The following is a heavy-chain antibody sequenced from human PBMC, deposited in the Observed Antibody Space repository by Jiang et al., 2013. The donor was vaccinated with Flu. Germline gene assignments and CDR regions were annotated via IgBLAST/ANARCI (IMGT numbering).Heavy chain of an antibody. CDR2: ISGNAETT. J-gene: IGHJ2*01. D-gene: IGHD4-11*01. Sequence: QLVESGGGLVQPGGSLRLSCAASGFTFSSYAMSWVRQPPGKGLEWVSSISGNAETTYYADSVRGRFTISRDNSKNTLSLQMNSLRAEDTAVYYCAKPLSTYMINYYFDLWGRGTLVAVSS. CDR3: AKPLSTYMINYYFDL. V-gene: IGHV3-23*04. CDR1: GFTFSSYA.